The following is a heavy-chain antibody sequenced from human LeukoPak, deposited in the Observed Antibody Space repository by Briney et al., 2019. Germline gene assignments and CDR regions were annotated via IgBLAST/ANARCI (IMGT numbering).Heavy chain of an antibody. Sequence: PGGSLRLSCAASGFTFSSYAMSWVRQAPGKGLEWVSAISGSGGSTYYADSVKGRFTISRDNSKNTLYLQMNSLRAEDTAVYYCARDEVHYYDCSGYPVDYWGQGTLVTVSS. CDR1: GFTFSSYA. CDR2: ISGSGGST. J-gene: IGHJ4*02. CDR3: ARDEVHYYDCSGYPVDY. V-gene: IGHV3-23*01. D-gene: IGHD3-22*01.